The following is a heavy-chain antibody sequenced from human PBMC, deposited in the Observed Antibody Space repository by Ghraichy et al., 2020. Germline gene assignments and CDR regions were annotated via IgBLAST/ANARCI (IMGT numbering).Heavy chain of an antibody. CDR2: IYYSGST. CDR1: GGSVSSGSYY. J-gene: IGHJ4*02. V-gene: IGHV4-61*01. CDR3: ARTAPMNYFDY. Sequence: SETLSLTCTVSGGSVSSGSYYWSWIRQPPGKGLEWIGYIYYSGSTNYNPSLKSRVTISVDTSKNQFSLKLSSVTAADTAVYYCARTAPMNYFDYWGQGTLVTVSS.